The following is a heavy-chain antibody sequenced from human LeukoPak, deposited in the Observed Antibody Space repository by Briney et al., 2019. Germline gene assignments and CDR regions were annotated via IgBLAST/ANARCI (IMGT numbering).Heavy chain of an antibody. CDR3: ARGPRRGYSYGPYYFDY. CDR1: GGSFSGYY. V-gene: IGHV4-34*01. CDR2: INHSGST. J-gene: IGHJ4*02. Sequence: PSETLSLTCAVYGGSFSGYYWSWIRQPPGKGLEWIGEINHSGSTNYNPSFKSRVTISVDTCKNQFSLKLSSVTAADSAVYYCARGPRRGYSYGPYYFDYWGQGTLVTVSS. D-gene: IGHD5-18*01.